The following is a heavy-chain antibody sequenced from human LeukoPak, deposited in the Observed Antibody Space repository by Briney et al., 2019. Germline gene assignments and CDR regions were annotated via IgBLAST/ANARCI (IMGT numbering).Heavy chain of an antibody. Sequence: SQTLSLACAVSGGSISSGGYSWSWIRQPPGKGVEWIGYIYHSGSTYYNPTLKSRVTISVDRSKNQFSLKLSSVTAADTAVYYCARDAGVGYFDYWGQGTLVTVSS. D-gene: IGHD1-26*01. CDR3: ARDAGVGYFDY. CDR1: GGSISSGGYS. CDR2: IYHSGST. J-gene: IGHJ4*02. V-gene: IGHV4-30-2*01.